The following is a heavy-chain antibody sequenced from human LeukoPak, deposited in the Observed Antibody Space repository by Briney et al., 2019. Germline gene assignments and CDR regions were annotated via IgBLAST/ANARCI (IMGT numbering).Heavy chain of an antibody. CDR3: ARGFVYCSGGSCYFDY. Sequence: GESLKISCKNSGYSFTSYWIGWVRQMPGKGLEWMGIIYPGDSDTRYSPSFQGQVTISADKSISTAYLQWSSLKASDTAMYYCARGFVYCSGGSCYFDYWGQGTLVTVSS. V-gene: IGHV5-51*01. D-gene: IGHD2-15*01. CDR1: GYSFTSYW. J-gene: IGHJ4*02. CDR2: IYPGDSDT.